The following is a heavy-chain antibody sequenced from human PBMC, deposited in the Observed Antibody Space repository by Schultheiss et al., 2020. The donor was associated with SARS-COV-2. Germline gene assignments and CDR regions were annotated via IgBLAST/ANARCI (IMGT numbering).Heavy chain of an antibody. CDR2: ISSSGSTI. CDR3: ARDGRFLEWSLFDY. Sequence: GGSLRLSCAASGFTFSSYEMNWVRQAPGKGLEWISYISSSGSTIYYADSVKGRFTISRDNAKNSLYLQMNSLRAEDTAVYYCARDGRFLEWSLFDYWGQGTLVTVSS. V-gene: IGHV3-48*03. D-gene: IGHD3-3*01. J-gene: IGHJ4*02. CDR1: GFTFSSYE.